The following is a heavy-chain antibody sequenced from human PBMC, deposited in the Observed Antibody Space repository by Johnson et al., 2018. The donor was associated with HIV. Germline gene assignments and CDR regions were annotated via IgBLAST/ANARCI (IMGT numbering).Heavy chain of an antibody. CDR1: GFRFDDYG. J-gene: IGHJ3*01. CDR2: INWNGGRT. V-gene: IGHV3-20*04. D-gene: IGHD3-16*02. Sequence: VQLVESGGGVVRPGGSLRLSCTVAGFRFDDYGMSWVRQAPGKGLEWISPINWNGGRTGYVDSLKGRFTISSDNAKNSLYLQMDSLRPEDTALYYCVRGGLGYQNFHDRFDVWGQGTVVTVSS. CDR3: VRGGLGYQNFHDRFDV.